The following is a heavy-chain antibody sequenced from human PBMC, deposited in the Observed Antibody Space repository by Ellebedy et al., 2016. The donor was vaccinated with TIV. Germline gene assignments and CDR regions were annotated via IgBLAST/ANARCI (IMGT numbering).Heavy chain of an antibody. J-gene: IGHJ4*02. CDR2: IHPTTGGT. V-gene: IGHV1-2*02. CDR3: ARGGDSAWYDLGDY. Sequence: AASVKVSCKTSGYRFTGYYIHWVRQAPGQGLEWMGWIHPTTGGTHSAQKFNVTLTRDTSIDTAYMELSRLKSDDTAIYYCARGGDSAWYDLGDYWGQGTLVTVSS. CDR1: GYRFTGYY. D-gene: IGHD6-19*01.